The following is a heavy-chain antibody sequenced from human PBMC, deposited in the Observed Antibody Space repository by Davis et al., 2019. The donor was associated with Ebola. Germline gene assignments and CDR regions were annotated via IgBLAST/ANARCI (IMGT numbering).Heavy chain of an antibody. CDR3: ARGNGGWLVYYYYYYMDV. D-gene: IGHD6-19*01. Sequence: ASVKVSCKASGYTFTGYYMHWVRQAPGQGLEWMGIINPSGGSTSYAQKFQGRVTMTRDTSTSTVYMELSSLRSEDTAVYYCARGNGGWLVYYYYYYMDVWGKGTTVTVSS. CDR1: GYTFTGYY. CDR2: INPSGGST. V-gene: IGHV1-46*01. J-gene: IGHJ6*03.